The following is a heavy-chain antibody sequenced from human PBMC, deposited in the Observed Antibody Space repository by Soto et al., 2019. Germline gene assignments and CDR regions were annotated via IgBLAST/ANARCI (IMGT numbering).Heavy chain of an antibody. Sequence: PGGSLRLSCAASGFTFSSYWMTWVRQAPVKGLEWVANIKQDGSAKYYVDFVKGRFTISRDNAKNSLYLQMNSLRAEDTAVYYCASWLKTSGWYVLLEGSFDYWGQGTLVTVSS. D-gene: IGHD6-19*01. J-gene: IGHJ4*02. CDR1: GFTFSSYW. CDR3: ASWLKTSGWYVLLEGSFDY. V-gene: IGHV3-7*01. CDR2: IKQDGSAK.